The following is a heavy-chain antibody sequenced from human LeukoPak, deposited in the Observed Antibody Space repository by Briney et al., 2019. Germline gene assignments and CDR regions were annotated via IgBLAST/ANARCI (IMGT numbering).Heavy chain of an antibody. CDR3: AKGLRMTTVVRTTSFDY. D-gene: IGHD4-23*01. J-gene: IGHJ4*02. CDR2: IRYDGSNK. CDR1: GFTFSSYG. V-gene: IGHV3-30*02. Sequence: GGSLRLSCAASGFTFSSYGMHWVRQAPGKGLEWVAFIRYDGSNKYYADSVKGRFTISRDNSKNTLYLQMNSLRAEDTAVYYCAKGLRMTTVVRTTSFDYWGQGTLVTVSS.